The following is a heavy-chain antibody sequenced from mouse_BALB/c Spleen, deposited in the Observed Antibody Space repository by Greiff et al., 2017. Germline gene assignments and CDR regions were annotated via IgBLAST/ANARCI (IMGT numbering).Heavy chain of an antibody. CDR1: GFTFSDYY. D-gene: IGHD4-1*01. CDR2: ISDGGSYT. V-gene: IGHV5-4*02. CDR3: ARELGRDWYFDV. J-gene: IGHJ1*01. Sequence: EVKLVESGGGLVKPGGSLKLSCAASGFTFSDYYMYWVRQTPEKRLEWVATISDGGSYTYYPDSVKGRFTISRDNAKNNLYLQMSSLKSEDTAMYYCARELGRDWYFDVWGAGTTVTVSS.